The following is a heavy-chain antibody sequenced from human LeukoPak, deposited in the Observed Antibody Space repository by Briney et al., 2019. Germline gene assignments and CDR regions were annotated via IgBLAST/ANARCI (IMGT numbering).Heavy chain of an antibody. Sequence: ASVKVSYKASGYTFTSYYMHWVRQAPGQGLEWMGIINASGGSTSYAQKFQGRVTTTRDTSTSTVYMELSSLRSEDTAVYYCAREGQQLVRPFDYWGQGTLSPSPQ. D-gene: IGHD6-13*01. CDR2: INASGGST. CDR3: AREGQQLVRPFDY. J-gene: IGHJ4*02. CDR1: GYTFTSYY. V-gene: IGHV1-46*01.